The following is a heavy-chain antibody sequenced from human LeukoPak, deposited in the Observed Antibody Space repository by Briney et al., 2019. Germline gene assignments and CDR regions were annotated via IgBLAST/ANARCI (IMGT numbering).Heavy chain of an antibody. Sequence: PSETLSLTCAVYGGSFSGYYWSWIRQPPGKGLEWIGEINHSGSTNYNPSLKSRVTISVDTSKNQFSLKLSSVPAADTAVYYCARCVSGSGESDYHDYWGQGTLVTVSS. CDR3: ARCVSGSGESDYHDY. CDR1: GGSFSGYY. J-gene: IGHJ4*02. D-gene: IGHD3-10*01. CDR2: INHSGST. V-gene: IGHV4-34*01.